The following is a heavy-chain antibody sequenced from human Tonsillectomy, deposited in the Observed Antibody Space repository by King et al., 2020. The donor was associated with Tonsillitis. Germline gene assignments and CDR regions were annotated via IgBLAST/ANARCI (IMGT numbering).Heavy chain of an antibody. D-gene: IGHD3-22*01. Sequence: VQLVESGAEVKKPGESLKISCKGSGYSFTSYWIGWVRQMPGKGLEWMGIIYPGDSDTRYSPSFQGQVTISADKSISTAYLQWSSLKASDTAMYYCASRYYDSSGYDGLYYWGQGTLVTVSS. V-gene: IGHV5-51*01. CDR1: GYSFTSYW. J-gene: IGHJ4*02. CDR3: ASRYYDSSGYDGLYY. CDR2: IYPGDSDT.